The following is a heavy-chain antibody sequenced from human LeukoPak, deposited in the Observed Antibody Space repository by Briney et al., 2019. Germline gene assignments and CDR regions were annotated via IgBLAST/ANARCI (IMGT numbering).Heavy chain of an antibody. Sequence: GGSLRLSCAASGFTLSSYEMNWVRQAPGKGLEWVSYISSSGGPIFYADSVKGRFTISRDNAKNSLFLQMSSLRAEDTAVYYCAREVPTGTSFDYWAQGTLVTVAS. CDR2: ISSSGGPI. J-gene: IGHJ4*02. CDR3: AREVPTGTSFDY. D-gene: IGHD4-17*01. V-gene: IGHV3-48*03. CDR1: GFTLSSYE.